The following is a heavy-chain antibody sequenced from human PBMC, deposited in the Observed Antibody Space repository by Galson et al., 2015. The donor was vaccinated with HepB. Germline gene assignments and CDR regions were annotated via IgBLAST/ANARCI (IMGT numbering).Heavy chain of an antibody. J-gene: IGHJ2*01. V-gene: IGHV4-39*01. CDR3: ARHAPGSSSWSTKYWYFDL. Sequence: ETLSLTCTVSGGSISSSSYYWGWIRQPPGKGLEWIGSIYYSGSTYYNPSLKSRVTISVDTSKNQFSLKLSSVTAADTAVYYCARHAPGSSSWSTKYWYFDLWGRGTLVTVSS. CDR2: IYYSGST. D-gene: IGHD6-13*01. CDR1: GGSISSSSYY.